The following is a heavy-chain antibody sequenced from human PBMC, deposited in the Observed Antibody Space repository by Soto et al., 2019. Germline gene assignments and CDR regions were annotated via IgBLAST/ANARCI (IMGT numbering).Heavy chain of an antibody. CDR3: ARDLTMVRGARVDWFDP. D-gene: IGHD3-10*01. J-gene: IGHJ5*02. Sequence: ASVKVSCKASGYTFTSYGISWVRQAPGQGLEWMGWISAYNGNTNYAQKLQGRVTMTTDTSTSTAYMELRSLRSDDTAVYYCARDLTMVRGARVDWFDPWGQGTLVTVSS. V-gene: IGHV1-18*01. CDR2: ISAYNGNT. CDR1: GYTFTSYG.